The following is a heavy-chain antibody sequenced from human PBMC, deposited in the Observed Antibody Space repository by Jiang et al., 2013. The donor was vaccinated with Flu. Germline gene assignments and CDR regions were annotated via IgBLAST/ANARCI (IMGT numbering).Heavy chain of an antibody. Sequence: GPGLVKPSETLSLTCTVSGGSISSSSYYWGWIRQPPGKGLEWIGSIYYSGSTYYNPSLKSRVTISVDTSKNQFSLKLSSVTAADTAVYYCASQLEFPHAPDYWGQGTLVTVSS. CDR2: IYYSGST. D-gene: IGHD3-3*02. J-gene: IGHJ4*02. CDR1: GGSISSSSYY. CDR3: ASQLEFPHAPDY. V-gene: IGHV4-39*01.